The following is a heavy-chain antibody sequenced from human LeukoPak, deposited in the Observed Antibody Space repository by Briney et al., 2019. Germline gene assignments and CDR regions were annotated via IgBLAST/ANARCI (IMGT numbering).Heavy chain of an antibody. V-gene: IGHV3-30*18. D-gene: IGHD2-15*01. Sequence: PGGSLRLSCAASGFTFSSYGMHWVRQAPGKGLEWVAVISYDGSNKYYADSVKGRFTISRDNSKNTLYLQMNSLRAGDTAVYYCAKSSTAAGLDYWGQGTLVTVSS. CDR1: GFTFSSYG. J-gene: IGHJ4*02. CDR3: AKSSTAAGLDY. CDR2: ISYDGSNK.